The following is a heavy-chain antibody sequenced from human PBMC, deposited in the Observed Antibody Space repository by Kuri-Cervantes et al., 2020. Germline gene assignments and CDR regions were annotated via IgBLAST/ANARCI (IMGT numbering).Heavy chain of an antibody. D-gene: IGHD6-13*01. CDR3: ARDYSRSWSRAPFDY. V-gene: IGHV4-39*07. CDR1: GGSIGSSDYY. CDR2: MHHSGST. Sequence: ESLKISCTVSGGSIGSSDYYWGWIRQPPGKGLEWIGQMHHSGSTNYNPSLKSRVTISVDMSKNQFSLKLSSVTAADTAVYYCARDYSRSWSRAPFDYWGQGTLVTVSS. J-gene: IGHJ4*02.